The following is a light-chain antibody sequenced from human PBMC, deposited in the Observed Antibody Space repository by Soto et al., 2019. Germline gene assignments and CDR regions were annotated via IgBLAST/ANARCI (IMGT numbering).Light chain of an antibody. J-gene: IGKJ2*01. CDR3: QQYKSYPFT. Sequence: DIQMTQSPSSLSASVGDRVTITCRASQGISSSLGWFQQRPGKAPKSLIYDAYILQTGVPSKFSGSGSGTDFTLTISSLQPEDFVTYYCQQYKSYPFTFGQGTKLEIK. CDR1: QGISSS. V-gene: IGKV1-16*02. CDR2: DAY.